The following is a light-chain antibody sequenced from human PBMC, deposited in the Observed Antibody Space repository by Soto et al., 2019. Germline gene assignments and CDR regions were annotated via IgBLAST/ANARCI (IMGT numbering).Light chain of an antibody. V-gene: IGLV2-11*01. J-gene: IGLJ1*01. CDR1: SRDVGGYNY. CDR3: CSYAGSYTYV. Sequence: QSALTQPRSVSGSPGQSVTISCTGTSRDVGGYNYVSWYQQHPGKAPKLMIYDVSRRPSGVPDRFSGSKSANTASLTISGLQADDEADYYCCSYAGSYTYVFGTGTKVTVL. CDR2: DVS.